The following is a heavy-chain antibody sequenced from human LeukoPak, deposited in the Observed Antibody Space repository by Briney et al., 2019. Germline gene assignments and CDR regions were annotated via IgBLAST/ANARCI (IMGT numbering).Heavy chain of an antibody. CDR1: GVTFSGAW. Sequence: GGSLRLSCVLSGVTFSGAWMSWVRQAPGKGLEWVGGIRNDRITDYAPPVQGRVTISRDNSKNKFYLQMNSLRTEDTGMYFCTWMATIFKVDYWGQGTLATVSS. J-gene: IGHJ4*02. CDR3: TWMATIFKVDY. V-gene: IGHV3-15*01. CDR2: IRNDRIT. D-gene: IGHD5-12*01.